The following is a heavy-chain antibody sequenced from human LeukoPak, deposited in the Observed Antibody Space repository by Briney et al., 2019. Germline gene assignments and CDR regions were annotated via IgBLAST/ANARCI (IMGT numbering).Heavy chain of an antibody. Sequence: GGSLRLSCAASGFTYSSYWMHWVRHAPGKGLVWVSRINSDGRSTSQADSVKGRFTISRDNAQHTLYLQMHRLRAEDTAVYYCAREYCSSASCRYDAFDIWGQGTMVTVSS. J-gene: IGHJ3*02. CDR1: GFTYSSYW. CDR3: AREYCSSASCRYDAFDI. CDR2: INSDGRST. D-gene: IGHD2-2*01. V-gene: IGHV3-74*01.